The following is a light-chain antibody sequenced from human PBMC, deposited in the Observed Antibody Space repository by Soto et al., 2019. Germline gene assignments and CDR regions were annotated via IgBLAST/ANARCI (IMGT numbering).Light chain of an antibody. CDR1: QGISSY. J-gene: IGKJ1*01. V-gene: IGKV1-9*01. CDR3: QQLNSYPWT. CDR2: AAS. Sequence: IKLSQYPSFVSATVGDRVTIPCRASQGISSYLAWYQQKPGKAPKLLIYAASTLQSGVPSRFSGSGSGTDFTLTISSLQPEDFATYYCQQLNSYPWTFGQGTKVDI.